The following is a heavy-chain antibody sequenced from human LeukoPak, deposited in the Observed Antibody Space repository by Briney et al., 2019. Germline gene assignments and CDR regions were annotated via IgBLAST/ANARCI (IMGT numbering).Heavy chain of an antibody. J-gene: IGHJ4*02. V-gene: IGHV3-30*18. CDR2: ISYGGSDK. Sequence: PGGSLRLSCADSGYTFTIYWMSWVRQDPGKGLEWVAVISYGGSDKYYTDSVKGRFTISRDNSKNTLYLQMNSLRAEDTAVYYCAKDGVNYYFDDWGQGTLVTVSS. CDR3: AKDGVNYYFDD. D-gene: IGHD2-8*01. CDR1: GYTFTIYW.